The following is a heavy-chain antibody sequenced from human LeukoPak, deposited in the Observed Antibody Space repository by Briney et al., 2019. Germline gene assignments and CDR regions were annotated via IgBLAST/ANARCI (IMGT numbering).Heavy chain of an antibody. Sequence: GGSLRLSCAASGFTFGSYAMSWVRQAPGKGLEWVSAISGSGGSTYYADSVKGRFTISRDNSKNTLYLQMNSLRAEDTAVYYCAKNYDFWSGYLDYWGQGTLVTVSS. J-gene: IGHJ4*02. V-gene: IGHV3-23*01. D-gene: IGHD3-3*01. CDR1: GFTFGSYA. CDR2: ISGSGGST. CDR3: AKNYDFWSGYLDY.